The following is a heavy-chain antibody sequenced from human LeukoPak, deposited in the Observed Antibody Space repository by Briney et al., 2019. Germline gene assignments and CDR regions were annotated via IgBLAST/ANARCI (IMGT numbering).Heavy chain of an antibody. CDR1: GGSISSYY. Sequence: SSETLSLTCTVSGGSISSYYWSWIRQPPGKGLEWIGYINYSGSTNSNPSLKSRVTISVDTSKNQFSLRLSSVTAADTAVYYCAASKKYGSGSYYVYYMDVWGKGTTVTISS. D-gene: IGHD3-10*01. V-gene: IGHV4-59*01. J-gene: IGHJ6*03. CDR3: AASKKYGSGSYYVYYMDV. CDR2: INYSGST.